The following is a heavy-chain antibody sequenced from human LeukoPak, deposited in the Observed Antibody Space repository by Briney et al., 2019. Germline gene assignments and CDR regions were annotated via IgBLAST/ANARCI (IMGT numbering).Heavy chain of an antibody. V-gene: IGHV3-30-3*01. CDR2: ISYAGSNT. CDR3: ARDRVAVADTWYFDY. CDR1: GFTFSSNT. J-gene: IGHJ4*02. D-gene: IGHD6-13*01. Sequence: GGSLRLSCATSGFTFSSNTIHWVRQAPGKGLDWVAGISYAGSNTYYADSVKGRFTISRDSSKNTLYLQMNSLRAEDTAVYYCARDRVAVADTWYFDYWGQGTLVTVSS.